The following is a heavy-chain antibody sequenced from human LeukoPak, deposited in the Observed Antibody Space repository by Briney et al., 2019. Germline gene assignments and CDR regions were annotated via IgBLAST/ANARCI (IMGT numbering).Heavy chain of an antibody. D-gene: IGHD3-10*01. V-gene: IGHV3-53*01. CDR1: GFTVSSYY. Sequence: GGSLRLSCAASGFTVSSYYMNWVRQAPGKGLEGVAAIYSGGLTHYADSLKGRFTISRDSSKNTLFLQMNSLRAEDTAVYYCASDDYGSGSYYNGSPYYYGMDVWGQGTTVTVSS. CDR2: IYSGGLT. J-gene: IGHJ6*02. CDR3: ASDDYGSGSYYNGSPYYYGMDV.